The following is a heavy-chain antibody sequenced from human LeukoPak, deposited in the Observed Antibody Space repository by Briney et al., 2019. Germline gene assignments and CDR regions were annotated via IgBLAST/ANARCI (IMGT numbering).Heavy chain of an antibody. Sequence: ASVTVSFKASGYTFTIYYIHWVRQAPGQGLEWMGLINPSGGSTSHAQKFQGRVTMTRDTSTSTVYMELRSLRSEDTAVYYCAVAYSYGRDTFDIWGQGTMVTVSS. J-gene: IGHJ3*02. CDR1: GYTFTIYY. D-gene: IGHD5-18*01. V-gene: IGHV1-46*01. CDR3: AVAYSYGRDTFDI. CDR2: INPSGGST.